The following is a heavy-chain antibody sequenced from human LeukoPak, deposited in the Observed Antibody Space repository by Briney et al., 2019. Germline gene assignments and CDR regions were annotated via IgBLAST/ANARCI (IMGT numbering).Heavy chain of an antibody. CDR3: ARERLVAGSKPARWKNDY. D-gene: IGHD6-19*01. Sequence: ASVNVSCKASGYTFTGYYMHWVRQAPGQGLEWMGWINPNSGGTNYAQKFQGRVTMTRDTSISTAYMELSRLRSDDTAVYYCARERLVAGSKPARWKNDYWGQGTLVTVSS. CDR1: GYTFTGYY. V-gene: IGHV1-2*02. J-gene: IGHJ4*02. CDR2: INPNSGGT.